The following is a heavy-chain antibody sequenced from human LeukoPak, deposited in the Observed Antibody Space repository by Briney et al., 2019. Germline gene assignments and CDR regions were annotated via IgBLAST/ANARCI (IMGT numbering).Heavy chain of an antibody. Sequence: ASVKVSCKASGYTFTSYDINWVRQATGQGLEWMGWMNPNSGNTGYAQKFQGRVTMTRNTSISTAYMELSSLRSEDTAVYYCARWGGAAEGLDYWGQGTLVTVSS. D-gene: IGHD6-13*01. CDR2: MNPNSGNT. CDR1: GYTFTSYD. CDR3: ARWGGAAEGLDY. V-gene: IGHV1-8*01. J-gene: IGHJ4*02.